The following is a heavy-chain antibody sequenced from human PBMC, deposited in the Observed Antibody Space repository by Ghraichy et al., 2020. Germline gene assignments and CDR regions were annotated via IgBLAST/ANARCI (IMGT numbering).Heavy chain of an antibody. CDR2: ISSSSSYI. V-gene: IGHV3-21*01. D-gene: IGHD3-22*01. CDR3: ANVKGYSIGYYYAYYYSGMDV. J-gene: IGHJ6*02. Sequence: GGSLRLSCAASGFTFSSYTMTWVRQAPGKGLEWVSTISSSSSYIYYADSVKGRFTISRDNAKNSLYLQMNSLRAEDTAVYYCANVKGYSIGYYYAYYYSGMDVWGQGTTVTGSS. CDR1: GFTFSSYT.